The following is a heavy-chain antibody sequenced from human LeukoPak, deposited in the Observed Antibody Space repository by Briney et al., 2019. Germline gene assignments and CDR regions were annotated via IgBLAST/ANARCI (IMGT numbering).Heavy chain of an antibody. V-gene: IGHV3-30*04. Sequence: PGRSLRLSCAASGFTFSSYAMHWVRQAPGKGLEWVAVISYDGSNKYYADSVKGRFTISSDNSKNTLYLQMNSLRAEDTAVYYCARDRGYSGYDQSFDYWGQGTLVTVSS. J-gene: IGHJ4*02. CDR3: ARDRGYSGYDQSFDY. CDR2: ISYDGSNK. D-gene: IGHD5-12*01. CDR1: GFTFSSYA.